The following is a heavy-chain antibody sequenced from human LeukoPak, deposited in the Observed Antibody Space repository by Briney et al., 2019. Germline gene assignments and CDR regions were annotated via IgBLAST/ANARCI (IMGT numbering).Heavy chain of an antibody. Sequence: GGSLRLSCAASGFTFSSYSMNWVRQAPGKGLEWVSSISSSSYIYYADSVKGRFTISRDNAKNSLYLQMNSLRAEDTAVYYCARVRYSSGWYDYWGQGTLVTVSS. J-gene: IGHJ4*02. CDR3: ARVRYSSGWYDY. CDR1: GFTFSSYS. D-gene: IGHD6-19*01. CDR2: ISSSSYI. V-gene: IGHV3-21*01.